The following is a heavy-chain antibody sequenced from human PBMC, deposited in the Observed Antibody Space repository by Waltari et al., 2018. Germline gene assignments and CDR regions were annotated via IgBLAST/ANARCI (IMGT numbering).Heavy chain of an antibody. D-gene: IGHD3-9*01. CDR3: ARDWRRSLDFFGWLLFALDF. CDR1: GFTFSNHA. CDR2: STDDGRTK. Sequence: EVQLLESGGGLVQPGGSLRLSCAASGFTFSNHAMSWVRQAPGKGLAWVPVSTDDGRTKYSADSVRDRFTISRDKSRNTLYLEMNSLRAEDTAVYYCARDWRRSLDFFGWLLFALDFWGQGTLVAVSS. J-gene: IGHJ4*02. V-gene: IGHV3-23*01.